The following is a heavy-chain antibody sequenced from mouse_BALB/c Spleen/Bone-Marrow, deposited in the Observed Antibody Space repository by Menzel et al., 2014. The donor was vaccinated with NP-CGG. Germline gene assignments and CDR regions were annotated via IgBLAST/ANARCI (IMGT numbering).Heavy chain of an antibody. CDR2: INPDSSTI. V-gene: IGHV4-1*02. J-gene: IGHJ3*01. CDR3: ARPLYDGYYVWFAY. Sequence: DVKVEESGGGLVQPGGSLKLSCAASGFDFSRYWMSWVRQAPGKGLEWIGEINPDSSTINYTPSLKDKFIISRDNAKNTLYLQMSKVGSEDTALYYCARPLYDGYYVWFAYWGQGTLVTVSA. D-gene: IGHD2-3*01. CDR1: GFDFSRYW.